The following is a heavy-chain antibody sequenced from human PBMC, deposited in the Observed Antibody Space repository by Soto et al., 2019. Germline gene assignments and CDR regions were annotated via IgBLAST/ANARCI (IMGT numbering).Heavy chain of an antibody. Sequence: ASVKVSCKASGYSFTIYYMHWVRQAPGQGLEWMGIINPSGGSTSYAQKFQGRVTMTRDTSTSTVYMELSSLRSEDTAVYYCARGDIVVVPAALYYYYMDVWGKGTTVTVSS. J-gene: IGHJ6*03. CDR2: INPSGGST. V-gene: IGHV1-46*03. CDR1: GYSFTIYY. CDR3: ARGDIVVVPAALYYYYMDV. D-gene: IGHD2-2*01.